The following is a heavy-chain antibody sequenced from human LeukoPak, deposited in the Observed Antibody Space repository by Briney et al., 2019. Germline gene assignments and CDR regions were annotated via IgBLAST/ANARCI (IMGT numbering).Heavy chain of an antibody. Sequence: SETLSLTCKISGYPIGLDYYWVWIRQAPGRGLQWIGGFHRGRIQYNSALKSRVTISIDSSKNQFSLRMWPVTAADTAFYFCARAPSSYESGNGYPNLGWLDPWGQGALVTVSS. D-gene: IGHD5-24*01. CDR3: ARAPSSYESGNGYPNLGWLDP. CDR1: GYPIGLDYY. V-gene: IGHV4-38-2*02. J-gene: IGHJ5*02. CDR2: FHRGRI.